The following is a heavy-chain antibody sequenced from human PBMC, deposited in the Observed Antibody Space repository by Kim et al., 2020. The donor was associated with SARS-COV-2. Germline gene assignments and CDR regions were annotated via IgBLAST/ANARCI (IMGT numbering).Heavy chain of an antibody. Sequence: SETLSLTCTVSGGSISSGGYYWSWIRQHPGKGLEWSGYIYYSGTTYYNPSLKSRVTISVDTSKNQFSLKLSSVTAADTAVYYCARASLTMIIVVGAFDIWGQGTMVTVSS. CDR1: GGSISSGGYY. CDR3: ARASLTMIIVVGAFDI. V-gene: IGHV4-31*03. CDR2: IYYSGTT. D-gene: IGHD3-22*01. J-gene: IGHJ3*02.